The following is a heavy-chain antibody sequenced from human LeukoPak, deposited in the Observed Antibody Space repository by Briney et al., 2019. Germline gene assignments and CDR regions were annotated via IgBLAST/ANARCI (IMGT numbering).Heavy chain of an antibody. CDR3: ARKTDRLGAVGRDRYFDL. CDR2: ISVNGGAM. CDR1: GCTFSGYE. J-gene: IGHJ2*01. Sequence: AGSLRLSCTASGCTFSGYEMTWVCQAPGKGLEWMSYISVNGGAMHYADSVRGRFTTSRDDAKNSLYLHMNSLRVEDTAIYYCARKTDRLGAVGRDRYFDLWGRGTLITVPS. V-gene: IGHV3-48*03. D-gene: IGHD6-13*01.